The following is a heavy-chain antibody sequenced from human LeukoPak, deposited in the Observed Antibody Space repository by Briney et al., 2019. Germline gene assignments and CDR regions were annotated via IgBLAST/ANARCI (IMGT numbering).Heavy chain of an antibody. CDR3: ARGDLSSSPYYFDY. V-gene: IGHV1-46*01. Sequence: ASVKLSCKASGYTFTRYYVHWVRQAPGQGLEWMGLIKPSGGSTSHSQKFQGRVTMTRDTSTNTVYRELSSLKSEDTAVYYCARGDLSSSPYYFDYWGQGTPVAVSS. J-gene: IGHJ4*02. CDR2: IKPSGGST. D-gene: IGHD6-6*01. CDR1: GYTFTRYY.